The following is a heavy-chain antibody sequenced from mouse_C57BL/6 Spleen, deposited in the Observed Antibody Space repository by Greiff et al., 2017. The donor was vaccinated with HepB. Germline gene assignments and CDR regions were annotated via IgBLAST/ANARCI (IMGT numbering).Heavy chain of an antibody. V-gene: IGHV1-9*01. D-gene: IGHD1-1*01. CDR1: GYTFTGYW. CDR3: ARRDLLLKGAWFAY. J-gene: IGHJ3*01. CDR2: ILPGSGST. Sequence: VQLQQSGAELMKPGASVKLSCKAPGYTFTGYWIEWVKQRPGHRLEWIGEILPGSGSTNYNEKFKGKATFTADTSSNTAYMQLSSLTTEDSAIYYGARRDLLLKGAWFAYWGQGTLVTVSA.